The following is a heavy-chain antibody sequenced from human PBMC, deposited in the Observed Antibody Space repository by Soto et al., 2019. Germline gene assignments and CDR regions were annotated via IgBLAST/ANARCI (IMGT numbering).Heavy chain of an antibody. V-gene: IGHV3-48*01. CDR1: GFTFSSYS. J-gene: IGHJ4*02. Sequence: EVQLVESGGGLVQPGGSLRLSCAAPGFTFSSYSMNWVRQAPGKGLEWVSYISSSSSTIYYADSVKGRFTISRDNAKNSLYLQMNSLRAEDTAVYYCAREDIVVVVAATERYFDYWGQGTLVTVSS. CDR2: ISSSSSTI. CDR3: AREDIVVVVAATERYFDY. D-gene: IGHD2-15*01.